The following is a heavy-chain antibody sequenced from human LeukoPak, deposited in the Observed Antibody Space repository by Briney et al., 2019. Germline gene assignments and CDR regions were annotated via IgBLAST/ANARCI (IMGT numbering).Heavy chain of an antibody. D-gene: IGHD3-10*01. V-gene: IGHV3-30*02. CDR2: IQYDGSDK. CDR3: AQDIPIERVPSLGPGY. Sequence: GESLRLSCAASGFTFSSYGMHWVRQAPGKGLEWVTFIQYDGSDKFYADSVKGRFTISRDNSKSTLFLQMNSLRTEDTAVYFCAQDIPIERVPSLGPGYWGQGTLVTVSS. J-gene: IGHJ4*02. CDR1: GFTFSSYG.